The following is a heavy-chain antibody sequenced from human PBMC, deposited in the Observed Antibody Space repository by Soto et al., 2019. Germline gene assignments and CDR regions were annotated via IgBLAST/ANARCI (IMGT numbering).Heavy chain of an antibody. V-gene: IGHV3-11*01. D-gene: IGHD5-12*01. J-gene: IGHJ3*02. CDR1: GFTFSDYY. CDR3: ARVDIVAAHDAFEI. CDR2: ISSSGSTI. Sequence: PGGSLRLSCAASGFTFSDYYMSWIRQAPGKGLEWVSYISSSGSTIYYADSVKGRFTISRDNAKNSLYLQMNSLRAEATAVYYCARVDIVAAHDAFEIWGQGTMVTVAS.